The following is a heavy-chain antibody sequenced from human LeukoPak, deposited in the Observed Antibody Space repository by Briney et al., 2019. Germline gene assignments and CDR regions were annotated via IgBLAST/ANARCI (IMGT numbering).Heavy chain of an antibody. D-gene: IGHD2-15*01. Sequence: SANLSLTWSGSGGSIIRYYWGWIRPPPRHGLEWIGLIYCSGCTNYNPSLNRRVTISVDTSKNQFSLKLSSVTAADTAVYCCARGGGYCSGGSCYRWFDPWGQGTLVTVSS. V-gene: IGHV4-59*01. CDR3: ARGGGYCSGGSCYRWFDP. CDR1: GGSIIRYY. J-gene: IGHJ5*02. CDR2: IYCSGCT.